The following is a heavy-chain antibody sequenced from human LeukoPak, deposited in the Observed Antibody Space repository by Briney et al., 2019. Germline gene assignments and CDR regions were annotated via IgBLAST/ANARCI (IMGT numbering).Heavy chain of an antibody. CDR2: ISAYNGNT. V-gene: IGHV1-18*01. CDR1: GYTFTSYG. J-gene: IGHJ3*02. D-gene: IGHD3-16*01. Sequence: ASVKVSCTASGYTFTSYGISWVRQAPGQGLEWMGWISAYNGNTNYAQKLQGRVTMTTDTSTSTAYMELRRLRSDDTAVYYCARVTFGGVSDAFDIWGQGTMVTVSS. CDR3: ARVTFGGVSDAFDI.